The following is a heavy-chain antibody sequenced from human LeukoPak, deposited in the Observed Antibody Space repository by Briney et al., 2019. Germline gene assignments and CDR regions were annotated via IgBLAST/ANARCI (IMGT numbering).Heavy chain of an antibody. Sequence: GGSLRLSCAASGFSFSSFSMNWVRQAPGKGLGWVANINQDGDKKFYVDSVDSVKGRFTISRDNAQNSLYLQMGSLRAEDTALYYCARDPYYSDSGSFAAFDIWGQGTMVTVSS. J-gene: IGHJ3*02. CDR1: GFSFSSFS. CDR2: INQDGDKK. V-gene: IGHV3-7*01. D-gene: IGHD3-10*01. CDR3: ARDPYYSDSGSFAAFDI.